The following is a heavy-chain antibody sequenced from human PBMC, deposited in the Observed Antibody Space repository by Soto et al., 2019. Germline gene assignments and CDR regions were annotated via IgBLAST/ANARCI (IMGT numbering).Heavy chain of an antibody. J-gene: IGHJ3*02. Sequence: QVQLVQSGAEVKKPGASVKVSCKPSRYTFITYDINWLRQASGQGLEWMGWMNPTSGNTGYPQKLQGRGTMTRDTPTSTAYMELSSLTSEDTAVYYCVVATADAFDIWGQGTMVTVSS. D-gene: IGHD5-12*01. CDR2: MNPTSGNT. CDR1: RYTFITYD. V-gene: IGHV1-8*01. CDR3: VVATADAFDI.